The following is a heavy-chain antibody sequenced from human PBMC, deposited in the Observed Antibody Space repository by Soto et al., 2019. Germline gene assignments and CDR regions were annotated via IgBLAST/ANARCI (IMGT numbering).Heavy chain of an antibody. Sequence: PSQTLSLTCAISGDSVSSNSAAWNWIRQSPSRGLEWLGRTYYRSKWYNDYAVSVKSRITINPDSSKNQFSLQLNSVTPEDTAVYYCARDQDKGYSSGWYENHGFDPWGQGTLVTVSS. J-gene: IGHJ5*02. V-gene: IGHV6-1*01. CDR3: ARDQDKGYSSGWYENHGFDP. CDR2: TYYRSKWYN. CDR1: GDSVSSNSAA. D-gene: IGHD6-19*01.